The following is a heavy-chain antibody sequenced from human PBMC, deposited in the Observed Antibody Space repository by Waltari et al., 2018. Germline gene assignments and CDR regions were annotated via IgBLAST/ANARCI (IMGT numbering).Heavy chain of an antibody. CDR1: GFTFSSYA. J-gene: IGHJ6*02. Sequence: EVQLVQSGAEVKKPGESLKISCAASGFTFSSYAMSWVRQAPGKGLEWVSAISGSGGSTYYADSVKGRFTISRDNSKNTLYLQMNSLRAEDTAVYYCATFAVRGLYYYYYGMDVWGQGTTVTVSS. V-gene: IGHV3-23*04. CDR2: ISGSGGST. D-gene: IGHD4-17*01. CDR3: ATFAVRGLYYYYYGMDV.